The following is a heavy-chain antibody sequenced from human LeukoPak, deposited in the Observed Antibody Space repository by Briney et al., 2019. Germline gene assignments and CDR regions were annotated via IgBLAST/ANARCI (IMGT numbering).Heavy chain of an antibody. Sequence: ASVKVSCKASGYTFTNYGISWVRQAPGQGLEWMGWISAYNGNTNYAQKLQGRVTMTTDTSTSTAYMELRSLRSDDTAVYYCASSLVRPFIAVAGHGFDYWGQGTLVTVSS. D-gene: IGHD6-19*01. CDR1: GYTFTNYG. CDR3: ASSLVRPFIAVAGHGFDY. CDR2: ISAYNGNT. J-gene: IGHJ4*02. V-gene: IGHV1-18*01.